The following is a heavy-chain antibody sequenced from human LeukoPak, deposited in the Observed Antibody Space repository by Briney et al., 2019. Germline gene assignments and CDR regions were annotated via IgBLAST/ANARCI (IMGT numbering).Heavy chain of an antibody. CDR1: GFTFSNLA. V-gene: IGHV3-23*01. J-gene: IGHJ4*02. CDR3: AIRLYDSSGYDY. D-gene: IGHD3-22*01. CDR2: ISDSGGDT. Sequence: GGPLRLPCAPLGFTFSNLALTWVRQPPGKGLDWVSTISDSGGDTYYADSVKGRFTVSRDNSKNTLYLQMNSLRAEDTAVYYCAIRLYDSSGYDYWGQGTLVTVSS.